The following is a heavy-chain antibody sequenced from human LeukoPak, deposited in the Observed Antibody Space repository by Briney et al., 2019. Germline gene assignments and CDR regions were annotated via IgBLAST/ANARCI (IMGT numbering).Heavy chain of an antibody. Sequence: GGSLRLSCAASGFTFSDYYMSWIRQAPGKGLEWVSYISSSCSTIYYADSVKGRFTISRGNAKNSLYLQMNSMRAEDTAVYYCARDRYDFWSGSPSPAWGQGTLVTVSS. CDR3: ARDRYDFWSGSPSPA. J-gene: IGHJ5*02. D-gene: IGHD3-3*01. CDR1: GFTFSDYY. V-gene: IGHV3-11*04. CDR2: ISSSCSTI.